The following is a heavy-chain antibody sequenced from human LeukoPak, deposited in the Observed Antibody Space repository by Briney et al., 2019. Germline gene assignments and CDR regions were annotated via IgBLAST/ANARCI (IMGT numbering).Heavy chain of an antibody. D-gene: IGHD6-13*01. V-gene: IGHV3-30*18. CDR3: AKDRSSSWTWTIDY. Sequence: GRSLRLSCVASEFTFSTYGMHWVRQAPGKGLEWVALISYDGSNKYYADSVKGRFTISRDNSKNTPYLQMNSLRVEGTAMYYCAKDRSSSWTWTIDYWGQGTLVTVSS. CDR2: ISYDGSNK. CDR1: EFTFSTYG. J-gene: IGHJ4*02.